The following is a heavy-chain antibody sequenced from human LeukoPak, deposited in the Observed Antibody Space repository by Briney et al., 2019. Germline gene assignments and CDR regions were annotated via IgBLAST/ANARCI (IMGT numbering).Heavy chain of an antibody. CDR1: GFTFNNYP. CDR3: AKDLEWELLGAFDI. CDR2: ISYDGSNK. Sequence: PGRSLRLSCAASGFTFNNYPMHWVRQAPGKGLEWVAGISYDGSNKYYADSVKGRFTISRDNSKNTLYLQMNSLRAEDTAVYYCAKDLEWELLGAFDIWGQGTMVTVSS. D-gene: IGHD1-26*01. J-gene: IGHJ3*02. V-gene: IGHV3-30-3*01.